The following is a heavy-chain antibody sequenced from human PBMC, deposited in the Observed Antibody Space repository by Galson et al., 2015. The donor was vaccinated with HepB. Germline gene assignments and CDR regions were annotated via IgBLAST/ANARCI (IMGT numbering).Heavy chain of an antibody. Sequence: SVKVSCKASGYTFTSYGISWVRQAPGQGLEWMGWISAYNGNTNYAQKLQGRVTMTTDTSTSTAYMELRSLRSDDTAVYYCARASPSFCGGDCYYYGMDVWGQGTTVTVSS. CDR2: ISAYNGNT. CDR1: GYTFTSYG. V-gene: IGHV1-18*01. D-gene: IGHD2-21*01. J-gene: IGHJ6*02. CDR3: ARASPSFCGGDCYYYGMDV.